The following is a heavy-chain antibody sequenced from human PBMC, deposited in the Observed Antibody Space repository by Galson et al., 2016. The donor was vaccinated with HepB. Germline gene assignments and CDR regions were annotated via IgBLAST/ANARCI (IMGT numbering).Heavy chain of an antibody. V-gene: IGHV2-70*01. CDR1: GFSLSTTGMC. D-gene: IGHD3-22*01. CDR2: IDWDDDK. J-gene: IGHJ3*01. CDR3: AELDSSANDAFDV. Sequence: PALVTPTQTLTLTCTFSGFSLSTTGMCVSWIRQPPGKALEWLALIDWDDDKYYSTSLKTRLTISKDTSKNQLVLTMTNMDPVDTATYCCAELDSSANDAFDVWGQGTMVTVSS.